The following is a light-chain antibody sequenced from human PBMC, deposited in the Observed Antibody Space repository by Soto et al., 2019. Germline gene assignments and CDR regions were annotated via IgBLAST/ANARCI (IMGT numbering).Light chain of an antibody. J-gene: IGKJ3*01. CDR1: QSISSY. Sequence: DIQMTQSPSSLSASVGDRVTITCRASQSISSYLNWYQQKPGKAPKLLIYAASSLQSGVPSRFSGSGSGTDFTRTISSLQPEDFATYYWQQSYSTPRITFGPGTKVDIK. CDR2: AAS. V-gene: IGKV1-39*01. CDR3: QQSYSTPRIT.